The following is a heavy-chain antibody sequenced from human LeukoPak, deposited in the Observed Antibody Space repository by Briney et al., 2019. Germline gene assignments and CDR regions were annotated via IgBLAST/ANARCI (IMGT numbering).Heavy chain of an antibody. CDR2: IYYSGST. D-gene: IGHD6-13*01. CDR3: ARGCSARSWYWFDP. J-gene: IGHJ5*02. V-gene: IGHV4-39*07. Sequence: SETLSLTCTVSGGSISSSSYYWGWIRQPPGKGLEWIGSIYYSGSTYYNPSLKSRVTISVDTSKNQFSLKLSSVTAADTAVYYCARGCSARSWYWFDPWGQGTLVTVSS. CDR1: GGSISSSSYY.